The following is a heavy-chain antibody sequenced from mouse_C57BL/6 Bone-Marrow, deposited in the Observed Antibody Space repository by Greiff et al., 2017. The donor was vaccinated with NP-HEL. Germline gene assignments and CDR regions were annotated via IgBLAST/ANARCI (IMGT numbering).Heavy chain of an antibody. Sequence: EVQLVESGGDLVKPGGSLKLSCAASGFTFSSYGMSWVRQTPDKRLEWVATISSGGSYTYYPDSVKGRFTISSDTAKNTLYLQMSSLKSEDTAMYYCARRDYWGQGTTLTVSS. V-gene: IGHV5-6*01. CDR2: ISSGGSYT. J-gene: IGHJ2*01. CDR1: GFTFSSYG. CDR3: ARRDY.